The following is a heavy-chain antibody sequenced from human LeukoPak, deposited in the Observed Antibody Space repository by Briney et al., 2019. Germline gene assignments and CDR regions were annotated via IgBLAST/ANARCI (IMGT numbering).Heavy chain of an antibody. CDR3: ARHESSGGSPQWFDP. Sequence: GESLKISCKGSGYSFTSYWIGWVRQRSGKGVEGMGIIYPGDSDTRYSPSFQGQVTISADKSISTAYLQWSSLKASDTAMYYCARHESSGGSPQWFDPWGQGTLVTVSS. CDR1: GYSFTSYW. J-gene: IGHJ5*02. CDR2: IYPGDSDT. D-gene: IGHD2-15*01. V-gene: IGHV5-51*01.